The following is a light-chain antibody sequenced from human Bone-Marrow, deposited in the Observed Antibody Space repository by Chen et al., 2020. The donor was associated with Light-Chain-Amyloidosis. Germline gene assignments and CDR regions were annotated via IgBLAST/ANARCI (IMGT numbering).Light chain of an antibody. CDR1: QSVSSSY. CDR2: GAS. V-gene: IGKV3-20*01. Sequence: EIVLTQSPGPLSLSPGERATLSCRASQSVSSSYLAWYQQKPGQAPRLLIYGASSRATGIPDRFSGSGSGTDFTLTISRLEPEDFAVYYCQQYGSSSITFGPGTRLEIK. J-gene: IGKJ5*01. CDR3: QQYGSSSIT.